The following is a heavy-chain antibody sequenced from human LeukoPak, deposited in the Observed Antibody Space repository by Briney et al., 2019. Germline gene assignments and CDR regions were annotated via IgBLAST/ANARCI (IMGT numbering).Heavy chain of an antibody. Sequence: PGGSLRLSCAASGFTFSSYAMSWARQAPGKGLEYVSAISSNGGSTYYANSVKGRFTISRDNSKNTLYLQMGSLRAEDMAVYYCARDIGGSSDPWGQGTLVTVSS. CDR2: ISSNGGST. D-gene: IGHD6-19*01. J-gene: IGHJ5*02. CDR1: GFTFSSYA. V-gene: IGHV3-64*01. CDR3: ARDIGGSSDP.